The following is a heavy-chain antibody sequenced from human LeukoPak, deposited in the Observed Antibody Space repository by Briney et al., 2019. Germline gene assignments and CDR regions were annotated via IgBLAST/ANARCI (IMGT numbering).Heavy chain of an antibody. D-gene: IGHD6-13*01. V-gene: IGHV3-23*01. J-gene: IGHJ4*02. Sequence: GGSLRLSCAASGFTFSSYAMSWVRQAPGKGLEWVSAISGSGGSTYYADSVKGRFTISRDNSKNTLYLQMNSLRAEDTAVYYCAKDRFGRRRYSSSFDYWGQRTLVTVSS. CDR2: ISGSGGST. CDR3: AKDRFGRRRYSSSFDY. CDR1: GFTFSSYA.